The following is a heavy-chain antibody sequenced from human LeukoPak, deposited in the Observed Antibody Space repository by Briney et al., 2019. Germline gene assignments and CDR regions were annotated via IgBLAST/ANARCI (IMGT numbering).Heavy chain of an antibody. Sequence: GSLRLSCAGSGFSFSSYDMLWVRQATGKGLEWVSAIGSGGDTYYAGSVKGRFTISRESAKNSFYLQMNSLSAGDTAVYLCARAVAGTDEIDSWGQGTLVTVSS. V-gene: IGHV3-13*01. CDR1: GFSFSSYD. D-gene: IGHD6-19*01. CDR3: ARAVAGTDEIDS. CDR2: IGSGGDT. J-gene: IGHJ4*02.